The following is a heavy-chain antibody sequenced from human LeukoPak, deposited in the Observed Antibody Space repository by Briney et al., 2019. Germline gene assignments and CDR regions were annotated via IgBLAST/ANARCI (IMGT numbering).Heavy chain of an antibody. D-gene: IGHD2-2*03. J-gene: IGHJ4*02. V-gene: IGHV4-39*07. Sequence: PSETLSLTCTVSGGSISSSSYYWGWIRQPPGKGLEWIGSIYYSGSTYYNPSLKSRVTISVDTSKNQFSLKLSSVTAADTAVYYCARATSYGYYFDYWGQGTLVTVSS. CDR1: GGSISSSSYY. CDR3: ARATSYGYYFDY. CDR2: IYYSGST.